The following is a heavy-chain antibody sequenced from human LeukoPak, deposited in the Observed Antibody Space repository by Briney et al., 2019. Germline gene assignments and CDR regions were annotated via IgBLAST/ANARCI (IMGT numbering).Heavy chain of an antibody. Sequence: ASVKVSCKASGYTFTSYGISSVRQAPGQGLEWMGWISAYNGNTNYAQKLQGRVTMTTDTSTSTAYMELRSLRSDDTAVYYCARGFPVNTAMVYYFDYWGQGTLVTVSS. CDR2: ISAYNGNT. CDR1: GYTFTSYG. D-gene: IGHD5-18*01. J-gene: IGHJ4*02. V-gene: IGHV1-18*01. CDR3: ARGFPVNTAMVYYFDY.